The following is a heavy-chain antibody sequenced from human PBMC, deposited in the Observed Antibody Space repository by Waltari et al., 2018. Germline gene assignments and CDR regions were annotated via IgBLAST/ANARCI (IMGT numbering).Heavy chain of an antibody. V-gene: IGHV1-2*02. CDR2: INPNSGGT. Sequence: QVQLVQSGAEVKKPGASVKVSCKASGYTFTGYYMHWVRPAPGQGLEWMGWINPNSGGTNYEQKFQGRVTMTRDTSISTAYMELSRLRSDDTAVYYCARDRVYDYVWGSYLGWFDPWGQGTLVTVSS. CDR1: GYTFTGYY. D-gene: IGHD3-16*02. J-gene: IGHJ5*02. CDR3: ARDRVYDYVWGSYLGWFDP.